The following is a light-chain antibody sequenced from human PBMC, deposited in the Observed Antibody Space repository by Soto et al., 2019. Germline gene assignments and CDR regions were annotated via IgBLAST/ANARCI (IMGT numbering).Light chain of an antibody. CDR3: HVLDNSVDHVV. V-gene: IGLV3-21*02. CDR2: DDT. Sequence: SYELTQPPSVSVTPGQTASISCGGNSIGTKSVHWYQQKPGQAPVLVVYDDTDRPSGIPARFSGSNSGNTATLTVSRVEAGDEADYFCHVLDNSVDHVVFGGGTKLTVL. J-gene: IGLJ2*01. CDR1: SIGTKS.